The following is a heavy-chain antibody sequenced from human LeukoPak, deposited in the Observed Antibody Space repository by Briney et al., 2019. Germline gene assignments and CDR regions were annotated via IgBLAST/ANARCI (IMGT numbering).Heavy chain of an antibody. Sequence: SETLSLTCTIYGGSFSGYYWGWIRQPPGKGPEWIGSIYYSGSTYYNPSLKSRVTISVDTSKNQFSLKLSSVTAADTAVYYCASTPDYYDSSGYRSVGIDYWGQGTLVTVSS. CDR3: ASTPDYYDSSGYRSVGIDY. CDR2: IYYSGST. CDR1: GGSFSGYY. V-gene: IGHV4-39*01. D-gene: IGHD3-22*01. J-gene: IGHJ4*02.